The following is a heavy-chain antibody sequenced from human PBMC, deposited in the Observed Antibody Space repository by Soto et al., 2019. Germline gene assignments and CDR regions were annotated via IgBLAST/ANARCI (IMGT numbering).Heavy chain of an antibody. Sequence: PVGSLRLSCAASGFTFSSYAMHWVRQAPGKGLEWVAVISYDGSNKYYADSVKGRFTISRDNSKNRLYLQMNSLRAEDTAVYYCAREPTYCSSTSCSELEGGKDYYYGMDVWGQGTTVTVS. CDR2: ISYDGSNK. J-gene: IGHJ6*02. D-gene: IGHD2-2*01. V-gene: IGHV3-30-3*01. CDR1: GFTFSSYA. CDR3: AREPTYCSSTSCSELEGGKDYYYGMDV.